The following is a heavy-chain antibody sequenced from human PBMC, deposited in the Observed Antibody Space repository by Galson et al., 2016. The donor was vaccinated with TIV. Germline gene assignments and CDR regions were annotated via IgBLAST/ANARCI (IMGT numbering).Heavy chain of an antibody. CDR2: ISYDGGNK. CDR3: AKEENSGYYPNDAFAS. D-gene: IGHD3-22*01. Sequence: SLRLSCAASGFTFSSYDMHWVRQAPGKGLEWVAVISYDGGNKYYADSVKGRFTISRDNSKNTLHLQMNSLRAEDTAVYYCAKEENSGYYPNDAFASWGQGTMVTVSS. V-gene: IGHV3-30*18. J-gene: IGHJ3*01. CDR1: GFTFSSYD.